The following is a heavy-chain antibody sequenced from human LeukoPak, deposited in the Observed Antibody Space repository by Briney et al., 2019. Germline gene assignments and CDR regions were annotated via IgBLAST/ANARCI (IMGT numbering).Heavy chain of an antibody. Sequence: PGGSLRLSCAVSGFTFSDRWMSWIRQAPGKGLAWVSRINPDGSTTNYADSVKGRFTISRDNAKNTVYLQMSSLRAEDTAVYYCAKDRSWGATDYWGQGTLIIVSS. J-gene: IGHJ4*02. D-gene: IGHD7-27*01. CDR2: INPDGSTT. CDR1: GFTFSDRW. V-gene: IGHV3-74*01. CDR3: AKDRSWGATDY.